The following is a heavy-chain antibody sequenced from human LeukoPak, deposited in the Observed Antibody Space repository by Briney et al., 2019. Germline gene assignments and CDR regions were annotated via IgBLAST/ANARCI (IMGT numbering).Heavy chain of an antibody. Sequence: ASVKVSCKASGYTFTSYGISWVRQAPGQGLEWMGWISAYNGNTNYAQKLQGRVTMTTDTSTTTAYMELRSLRSDDTAVYYCARGPSEDCSSTSCYVNYYYYYTDVRGKGTSVTVSS. V-gene: IGHV1-18*01. CDR1: GYTFTSYG. CDR2: ISAYNGNT. D-gene: IGHD2-2*01. CDR3: ARGPSEDCSSTSCYVNYYYYYTDV. J-gene: IGHJ6*03.